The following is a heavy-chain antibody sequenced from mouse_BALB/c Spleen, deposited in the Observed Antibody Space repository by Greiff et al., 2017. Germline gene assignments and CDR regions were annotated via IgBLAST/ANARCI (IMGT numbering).Heavy chain of an antibody. CDR2: IYPGDGDT. J-gene: IGHJ2*01. CDR3: ARSGDGYYPYYFDY. CDR1: GYTFTSYW. D-gene: IGHD2-3*01. Sequence: QVQLQQSGAELARPGASVKLSCKASGYTFTSYWMQWVKQRPGQGLEWIGAIYPGDGDTRYTQKFKGKATLTADKSSSTAYMQLSSLASEDSAVYYCARSGDGYYPYYFDYWGQGTTLTVSS. V-gene: IGHV1-87*01.